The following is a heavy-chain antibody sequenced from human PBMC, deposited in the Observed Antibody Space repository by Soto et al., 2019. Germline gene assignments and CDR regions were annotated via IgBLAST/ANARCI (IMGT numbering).Heavy chain of an antibody. Sequence: SETLSLTCTVSGYSISSGYYWGWIRQPPGKGLEWIGSIYHSGSTYYNPSLKSRVTISVDTSKNQFSLKLSSVTAADTAVYYCARDLGVLRFLEWLFTFDYWGQGTLVTVSS. D-gene: IGHD3-3*01. V-gene: IGHV4-38-2*02. CDR3: ARDLGVLRFLEWLFTFDY. J-gene: IGHJ4*02. CDR1: GYSISSGYY. CDR2: IYHSGST.